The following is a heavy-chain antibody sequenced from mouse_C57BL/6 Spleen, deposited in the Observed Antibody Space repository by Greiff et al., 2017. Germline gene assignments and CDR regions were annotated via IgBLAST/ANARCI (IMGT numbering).Heavy chain of an antibody. CDR2: INPNNGGT. V-gene: IGHV1-22*01. J-gene: IGHJ2*01. Sequence: EVKLMESGPELVKPGASVKMSCKASGYTFTDYNMPWVKQSHGKSLEWIGYINPNNGGTSYNQKFKGKATLTVNKSSSTAYMELRSLTSEDSAVYYCARRDGYYYFDYGGQGTTLTVSS. CDR3: ARRDGYYYFDY. CDR1: GYTFTDYN. D-gene: IGHD2-3*01.